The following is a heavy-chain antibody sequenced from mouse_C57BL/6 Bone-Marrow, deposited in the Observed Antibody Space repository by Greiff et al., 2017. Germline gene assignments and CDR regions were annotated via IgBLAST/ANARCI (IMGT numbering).Heavy chain of an antibody. CDR3: ARSRITTIVATDY. Sequence: QVQLQQSGAELMKPGASVKLSCKATGYTFTGYWIAWVKQRPGHGLEWIGEIFPGSGSTNYNEKFKGKATLTADTSSNTAYMQLSSLTTEDSAIYYGARSRITTIVATDYWGQGTTLTVSS. CDR2: IFPGSGST. CDR1: GYTFTGYW. D-gene: IGHD1-1*01. J-gene: IGHJ2*01. V-gene: IGHV1-9*01.